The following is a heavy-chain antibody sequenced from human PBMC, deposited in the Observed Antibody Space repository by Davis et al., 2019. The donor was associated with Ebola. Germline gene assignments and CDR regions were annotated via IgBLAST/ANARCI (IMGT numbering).Heavy chain of an antibody. J-gene: IGHJ5*02. V-gene: IGHV3-48*03. Sequence: GESLKISCAASGFTFSSYEMNWVRQAPGKGLEWVSYISSSGSTIYYADSVKGRFTISRDNAKNSLYLQMNSLRAEDTAVYYCARVQEYYDFWSGYYTNWFDPWGQGTLVTVSS. D-gene: IGHD3-3*01. CDR2: ISSSGSTI. CDR1: GFTFSSYE. CDR3: ARVQEYYDFWSGYYTNWFDP.